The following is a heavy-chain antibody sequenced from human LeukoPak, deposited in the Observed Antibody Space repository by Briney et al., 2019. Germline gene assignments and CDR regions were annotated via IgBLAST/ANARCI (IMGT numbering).Heavy chain of an antibody. CDR1: GFTFSSYA. Sequence: GGSLRLSCAASGFTFSSYAMSWVRQAPGKGLEWVSAISGSGGSTYYAGSVKGRFTISRDNSKNTLYLQMNSLRAEDTAVYYCAKGRGGYCSGGSCYGYYFDYWGQGTPVTVSS. CDR2: ISGSGGST. V-gene: IGHV3-23*01. CDR3: AKGRGGYCSGGSCYGYYFDY. D-gene: IGHD2-15*01. J-gene: IGHJ4*02.